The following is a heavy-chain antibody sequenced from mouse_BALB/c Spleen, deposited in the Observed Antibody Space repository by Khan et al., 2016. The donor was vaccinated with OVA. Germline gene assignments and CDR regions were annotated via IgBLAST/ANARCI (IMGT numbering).Heavy chain of an antibody. D-gene: IGHD1-1*01. J-gene: IGHJ4*01. CDR1: GFSLTSYG. CDR2: IWAGGST. Sequence: QVQLKESGPGLVAPSQSLSITCTVSGFSLTSYGVHWVRPPPGKGLEWLGVIWAGGSTNYNSALMSRLSIRKDNPKSQVFLKMNSLQTDDTAMYYCAGLYYYCSSFYAMDYWGQGTSVTVSS. CDR3: AGLYYYCSSFYAMDY. V-gene: IGHV2-9*02.